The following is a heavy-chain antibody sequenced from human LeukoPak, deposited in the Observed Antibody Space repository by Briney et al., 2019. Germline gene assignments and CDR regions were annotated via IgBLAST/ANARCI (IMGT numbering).Heavy chain of an antibody. D-gene: IGHD3-10*01. CDR1: GFTFNNYG. V-gene: IGHV3-23*01. CDR2: ISDSGGRT. CDR3: AKDLYYYGSGSPDY. Sequence: GGSLRLSCGASGFTFNNYGMSWVRQAPGQGLEWVSSISDSGGRTDYADSVKGRFTISRDNSKNTLYLQMNSLRAEDTAVYYCAKDLYYYGSGSPDYWGQGTLVTVSS. J-gene: IGHJ4*02.